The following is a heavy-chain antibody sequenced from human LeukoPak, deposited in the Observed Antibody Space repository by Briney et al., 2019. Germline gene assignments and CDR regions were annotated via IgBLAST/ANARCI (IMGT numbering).Heavy chain of an antibody. D-gene: IGHD2-2*01. CDR1: GGSISSYY. CDR2: IYYSGST. V-gene: IGHV4-59*01. CDR3: ARVEGYCSSTSCYELIDY. Sequence: PSETLSLTCTVSGGSISSYYWSWIRQPPGEGLEWIGYIYYSGSTNYNPSLKSRVTISVDTSKNQFSLKLSSVTAADTAVYYCARVEGYCSSTSCYELIDYWGQGTLVTVSS. J-gene: IGHJ4*02.